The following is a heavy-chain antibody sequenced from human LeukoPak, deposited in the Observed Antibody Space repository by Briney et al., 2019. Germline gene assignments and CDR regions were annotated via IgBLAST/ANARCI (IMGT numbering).Heavy chain of an antibody. CDR2: INPNSGGT. J-gene: IGHJ3*02. CDR3: ARDPDTATVMGAFDI. D-gene: IGHD5-18*01. CDR1: GYTFIDDY. Sequence: ASVKVSCKASGYTFIDDYMHWVRQAPGQGLEWMGWINPNSGGTNYAQKFQGRVTMTRDTSISTAYMELSRLRSDDTAVYYCARDPDTATVMGAFDIWGQGTMVTVSS. V-gene: IGHV1-2*02.